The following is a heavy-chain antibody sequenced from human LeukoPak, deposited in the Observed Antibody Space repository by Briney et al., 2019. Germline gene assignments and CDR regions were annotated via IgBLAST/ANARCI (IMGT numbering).Heavy chain of an antibody. CDR3: ARVGSSWYFDY. J-gene: IGHJ4*02. D-gene: IGHD6-13*01. Sequence: GESLKISCEGSGYSFTSYWIGWVRQMPGKGLEWIGIIYPSDSDTRYSPSFQGQVTISADKSISTAYLQWSSLKASGTAMYYCARVGSSWYFDYWGQGTLVTVSS. CDR1: GYSFTSYW. CDR2: IYPSDSDT. V-gene: IGHV5-51*01.